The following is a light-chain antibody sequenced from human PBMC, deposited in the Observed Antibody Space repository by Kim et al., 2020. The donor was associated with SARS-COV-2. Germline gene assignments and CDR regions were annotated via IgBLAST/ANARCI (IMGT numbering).Light chain of an antibody. V-gene: IGKV3-20*01. Sequence: EIVLTQSPGTLSLSPGERATLSCRASQSVTGDKLAWYQQKPGQSPRLLIYAASSRVTGIPDRFSGSGSGTDFTFTISRLEPEDFAVYYCQHYGYSPSFSFGGGTKLEI. J-gene: IGKJ4*01. CDR3: QHYGYSPSFS. CDR2: AAS. CDR1: QSVTGDK.